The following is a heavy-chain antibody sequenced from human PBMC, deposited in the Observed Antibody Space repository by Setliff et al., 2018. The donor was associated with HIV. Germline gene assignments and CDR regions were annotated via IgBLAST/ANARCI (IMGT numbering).Heavy chain of an antibody. CDR3: ARFAGSSWVDY. V-gene: IGHV4-39*07. CDR1: GDSISSNSYF. J-gene: IGHJ4*02. CDR2: ISSSGDT. Sequence: SETLSLTCTVSGDSISSNSYFWGWIRLPPGKGLEWIGRISSSGDTFYTPSLKNRVAISVETSKSLFSLNLNSATAADTAMYYCARFAGSSWVDYWGQGALVTVSS. D-gene: IGHD6-13*01.